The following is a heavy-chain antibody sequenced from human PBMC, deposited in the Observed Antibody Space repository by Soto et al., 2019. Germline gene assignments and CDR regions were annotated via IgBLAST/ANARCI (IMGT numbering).Heavy chain of an antibody. CDR3: ARGAIRYCSSTSCYYYYYGMDV. CDR2: IGTAGDT. J-gene: IGHJ6*02. CDR1: GFTFSSYE. D-gene: IGHD2-2*01. V-gene: IGHV3-13*01. Sequence: GGSLRLSCAASGFTFSSYEMNWVRQAPGKGLEWVSAIGTAGDTYYPGSVKGRFTISRENAKNSLYLQMNSLRAGDTAVYYCARGAIRYCSSTSCYYYYYGMDVWGQGTTVTVSS.